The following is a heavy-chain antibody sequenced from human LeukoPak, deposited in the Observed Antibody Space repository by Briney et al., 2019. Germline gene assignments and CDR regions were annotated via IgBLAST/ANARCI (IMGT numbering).Heavy chain of an antibody. CDR2: IKQDGSEK. Sequence: GGSLRLSCAASGFTFSSYWMSWVRQAPGKGLEWVANIKQDGSEKYYVDSVKGRFTISRDNAKNSLYLQMNSLRAEDTAVYYCARDITRGWYYFDYWGQGTLVTVSS. CDR3: ARDITRGWYYFDY. V-gene: IGHV3-7*01. J-gene: IGHJ4*02. CDR1: GFTFSSYW. D-gene: IGHD3-3*01.